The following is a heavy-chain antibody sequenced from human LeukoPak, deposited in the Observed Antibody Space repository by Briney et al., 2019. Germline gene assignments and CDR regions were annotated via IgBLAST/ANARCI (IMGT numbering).Heavy chain of an antibody. J-gene: IGHJ5*02. Sequence: GASVKVSCKASGYTFTSYGISWVRQAPGQGLEWMGWISAYNGNTNYAQKLQGRVTMTTDTSTSTAYMELRSLRSDDTAVYYCARARRQLVPGWFDPWGQGTLVTVSS. D-gene: IGHD6-6*01. CDR2: ISAYNGNT. CDR3: ARARRQLVPGWFDP. V-gene: IGHV1-18*01. CDR1: GYTFTSYG.